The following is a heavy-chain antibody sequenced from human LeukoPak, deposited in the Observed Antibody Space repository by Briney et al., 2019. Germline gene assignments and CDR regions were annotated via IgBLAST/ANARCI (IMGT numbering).Heavy chain of an antibody. D-gene: IGHD2-15*01. CDR2: FDPEDGEA. V-gene: IGHV1-24*01. Sequence: APVKVSCAVSGYTLTELSMHWVRQAPGKGLEWMGGFDPEDGEAIYTQKFQGRVTMTEDTSTDTAYMELSSLRSEDTAVYYCARVWVRCSGGSCYTFDYWGQGTLVTVSS. CDR3: ARVWVRCSGGSCYTFDY. J-gene: IGHJ4*02. CDR1: GYTLTELS.